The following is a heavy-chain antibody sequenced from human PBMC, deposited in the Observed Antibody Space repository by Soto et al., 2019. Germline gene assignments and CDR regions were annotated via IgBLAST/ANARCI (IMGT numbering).Heavy chain of an antibody. Sequence: PGGSLRLSCAASGFTFSSYAMSSVRQAPGKGLEWVSAISGSGGGTYSADSVKGRFTISRDNSKNTLYLQMSSLRAEDTAVYYCAKDRLDLGANYFGYWGQGTLVTVSS. CDR3: AKDRLDLGANYFGY. V-gene: IGHV3-23*01. CDR2: ISGSGGGT. J-gene: IGHJ4*02. CDR1: GFTFSSYA. D-gene: IGHD1-26*01.